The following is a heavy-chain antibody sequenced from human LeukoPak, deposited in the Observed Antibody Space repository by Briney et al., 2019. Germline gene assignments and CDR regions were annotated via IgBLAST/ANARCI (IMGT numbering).Heavy chain of an antibody. CDR1: GGTFSSYA. Sequence: ASVKVSCKASGGTFSSYAISWVRQAPGQGLEWMGRIIPILGIANYAQKFQGRVTITADKSTSTAYMELSSLRSEDTAVYYCARDQIYGDYFYGPLGMDVWGQGTTVTVSS. V-gene: IGHV1-69*04. CDR2: IIPILGIA. CDR3: ARDQIYGDYFYGPLGMDV. D-gene: IGHD4-17*01. J-gene: IGHJ6*02.